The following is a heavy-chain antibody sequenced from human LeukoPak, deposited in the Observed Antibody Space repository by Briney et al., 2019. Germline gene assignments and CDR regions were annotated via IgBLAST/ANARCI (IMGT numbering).Heavy chain of an antibody. V-gene: IGHV3-7*01. CDR2: IKQDGSEK. J-gene: IGHJ6*02. CDR1: GFTVSSNY. CDR3: ARDRWELLSNSYHYCGLDV. Sequence: GGSLRLSCAASGFTVSSNYMSWVRQAPGKGLEWVANIKQDGSEKCYVDSVKGRFTISRDNAKNSLYLQMNSLRAEDTAVYYCARDRWELLSNSYHYCGLDVWGQGTTVTVSS. D-gene: IGHD2-15*01.